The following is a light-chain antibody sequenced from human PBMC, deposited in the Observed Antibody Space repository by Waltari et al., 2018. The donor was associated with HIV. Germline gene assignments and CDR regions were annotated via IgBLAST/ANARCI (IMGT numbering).Light chain of an antibody. CDR2: VAS. CDR3: QQTYRTPS. J-gene: IGKJ1*01. CDR1: QRIGKF. V-gene: IGKV1-39*01. Sequence: DIPLTQSPSSLAASVGERVTITCRASQRIGKFLTWYQHKPGKAPSLLIFVASSLHSGVPARFLGSGSGTDFTITITGLQPEDFATYYWQQTYRTPSFGQGTTVEVK.